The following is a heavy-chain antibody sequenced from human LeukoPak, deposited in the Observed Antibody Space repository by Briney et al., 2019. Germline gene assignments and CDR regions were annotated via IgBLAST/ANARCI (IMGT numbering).Heavy chain of an antibody. V-gene: IGHV3-53*01. J-gene: IGHJ2*01. Sequence: PGGSLRLSCAVSGFTVSSNYMTWVRQAPGKGLEWVSVIYRGGSTYYADSVKGRFTISRDSSKNTVYLQMNSLRAEDTAVYYCATGAGDNWYFDLWGRGTLLTVSS. CDR1: GFTVSSNY. D-gene: IGHD3-16*01. CDR2: IYRGGST. CDR3: ATGAGDNWYFDL.